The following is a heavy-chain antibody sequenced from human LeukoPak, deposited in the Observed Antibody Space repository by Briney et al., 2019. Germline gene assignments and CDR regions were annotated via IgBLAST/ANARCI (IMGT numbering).Heavy chain of an antibody. CDR2: ISYDGSNK. D-gene: IGHD3-22*01. CDR1: GFTFSSYG. Sequence: GGSLRLSCAASGFTFSSYGMHWVRQAPGKGLEWVAVISYDGSNKYYADSVKGRFTISRDNSKNTLYLQMNSLRSEDTAVYYCAREVSDYYDSSGSSDYWSQGTLATVSS. V-gene: IGHV3-30*03. CDR3: AREVSDYYDSSGSSDY. J-gene: IGHJ4*02.